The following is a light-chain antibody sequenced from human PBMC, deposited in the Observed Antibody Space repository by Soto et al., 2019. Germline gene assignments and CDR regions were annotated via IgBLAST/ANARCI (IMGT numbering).Light chain of an antibody. CDR2: GAS. V-gene: IGKV3-20*01. Sequence: DIVLTQSPGTLSLSPGETATLSCRASQSVNSNYLAWYQQKPGQAPRLLIYGASARATGIPDRFSGSGSGTDFTLASSRLEPEDFAVYYCQHFGGSSYTFGQGTKLEIK. J-gene: IGKJ2*01. CDR1: QSVNSNY. CDR3: QHFGGSSYT.